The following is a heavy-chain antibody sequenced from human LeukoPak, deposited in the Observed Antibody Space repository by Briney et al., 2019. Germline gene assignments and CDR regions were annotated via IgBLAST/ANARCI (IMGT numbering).Heavy chain of an antibody. CDR1: GFTFSSYG. V-gene: IGHV3-33*01. J-gene: IGHJ5*02. Sequence: GRTLRLSCAASGFTFSSYGMHWVRQAPGKGLEWVAVIWYDGSNKYYADSVKGRFTISRDNSKNTLYLQMNSPRAEDTAVCYCARDLGELGYNWFDPWGQGTLVTVSS. CDR2: IWYDGSNK. D-gene: IGHD1-26*01. CDR3: ARDLGELGYNWFDP.